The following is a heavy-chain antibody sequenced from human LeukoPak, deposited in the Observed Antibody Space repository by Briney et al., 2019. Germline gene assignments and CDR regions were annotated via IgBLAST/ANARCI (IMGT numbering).Heavy chain of an antibody. D-gene: IGHD6-13*01. CDR3: ARSNNGYSSSWYVDY. CDR2: IYPDDSDA. V-gene: IGHV5-51*01. CDR1: GYNFNTYW. J-gene: IGHJ4*02. Sequence: GESLKISCKGSGYNFNTYWIGWVRQMPGKGLEWMGIIYPDDSDARYSPSFQGQVTISADKSISTAYLQWSSLKASDTAMYYCARSNNGYSSSWYVDYWSQGTLVTVSS.